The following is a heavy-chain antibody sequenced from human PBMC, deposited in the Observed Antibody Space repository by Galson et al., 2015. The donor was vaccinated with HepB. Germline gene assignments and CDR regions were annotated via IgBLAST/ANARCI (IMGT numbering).Heavy chain of an antibody. J-gene: IGHJ4*02. D-gene: IGHD2-15*01. CDR1: GFTFSNAW. CDR3: TTDAWWGSGYFDY. V-gene: IGHV3-15*01. Sequence: SLRLSCAASGFTFSNAWMSWVRQAPGKGLEWVGRIKSKTDGGTTDYAAPVKGRFTISRDDSKNTLYLQMNSLKTEDTAVYYCTTDAWWGSGYFDYWGQGTLVTVSS. CDR2: IKSKTDGGTT.